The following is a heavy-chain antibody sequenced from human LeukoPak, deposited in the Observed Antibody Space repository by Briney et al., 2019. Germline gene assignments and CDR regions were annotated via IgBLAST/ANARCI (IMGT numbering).Heavy chain of an antibody. CDR1: GGSISSSSYY. V-gene: IGHV4-39*07. CDR2: IYYSGST. CDR3: ARYCSGGSCYLGAFDI. Sequence: PSETLSLTCTVSGGSISSSSYYWGWIRQPPGKGLEWIGSIYYSGSTYYNPSLKSRVTISVDTSKNQFSLKLSSVTAADTAVYYCARYCSGGSCYLGAFDIWGQGTMVTVSS. J-gene: IGHJ3*02. D-gene: IGHD2-15*01.